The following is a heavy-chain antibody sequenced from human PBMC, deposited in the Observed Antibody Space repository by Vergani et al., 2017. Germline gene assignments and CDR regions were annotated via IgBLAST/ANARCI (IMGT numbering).Heavy chain of an antibody. CDR1: GYTFTSYY. CDR2: INPSGGST. CDR3: ALPRIAGLRTFDY. J-gene: IGHJ4*02. D-gene: IGHD6-13*01. Sequence: QVQLVQSGAEVKKPGASVKVSCKASGYTFTSYYMHWVRQAPGQGLEWMGIINPSGGSTSYAQKFQGRVTITADESTSTAYMELSSLRSEDTAVYYCALPRIAGLRTFDYWGQGTLVTVSS. V-gene: IGHV1-46*01.